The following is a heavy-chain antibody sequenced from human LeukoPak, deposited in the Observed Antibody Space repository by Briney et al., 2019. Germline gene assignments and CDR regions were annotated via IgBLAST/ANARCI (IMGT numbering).Heavy chain of an antibody. J-gene: IGHJ4*02. V-gene: IGHV3-53*01. CDR3: VREMVRGVIDY. D-gene: IGHD3-10*01. Sequence: PGGSLRLSCAASGFTVSSNYMSWVRQAPGKGLEWVSVIYSGGSTYYADSVKGRFTISRDNSKNTLYLQMNSLRAEDTAVYYCVREMVRGVIDYWGQGTLVTVSS. CDR2: IYSGGST. CDR1: GFTVSSNY.